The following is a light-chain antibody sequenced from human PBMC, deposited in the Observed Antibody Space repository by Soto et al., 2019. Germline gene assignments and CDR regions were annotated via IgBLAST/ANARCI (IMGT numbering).Light chain of an antibody. J-gene: IGKJ1*01. V-gene: IGKV1-5*01. CDR2: DAS. CDR3: QHYNSYSEA. Sequence: DFQMTLSPSTLSASVGDRVTITCRASQNIRSRLAWFQQKPGKAPKLLIYDASSLESGVPQRFSGSGSGTEFTLTISSLQPDDFATYYCQHYNSYSEAFGQGTKVDIK. CDR1: QNIRSR.